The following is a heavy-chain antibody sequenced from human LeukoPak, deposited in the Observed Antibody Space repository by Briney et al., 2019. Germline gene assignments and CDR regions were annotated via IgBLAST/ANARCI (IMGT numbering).Heavy chain of an antibody. CDR1: GFTFSDYY. CDR2: ISWNSGSI. J-gene: IGHJ4*02. Sequence: PGGSLRLSCAASGFTFSDYYMIWIRQAPGKGLEWVSGISWNSGSIGYADSVKGRFTISRDNAKNSLYLQMNSLRAEDMALYYCAKGRGLGIRENFDYWGQGTLVTVSS. D-gene: IGHD7-27*01. V-gene: IGHV3-9*03. CDR3: AKGRGLGIRENFDY.